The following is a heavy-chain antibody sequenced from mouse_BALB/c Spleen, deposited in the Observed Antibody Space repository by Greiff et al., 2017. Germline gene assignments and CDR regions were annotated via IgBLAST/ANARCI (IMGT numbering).Heavy chain of an antibody. CDR2: ISSGGST. J-gene: IGHJ4*01. CDR3: ARGHYGNYEGAMDY. CDR1: GFTFSSYA. Sequence: EVKLVESGGGLVKPGGSLKLSCAASGFTFSSYAMSWVRQTPEKRLEWVASISSGGSTYYPDSVKGRFTISRDNARNILYLQMSSLRSEDMAMYYCARGHYGNYEGAMDYWDQGTSVTVSS. D-gene: IGHD2-1*01. V-gene: IGHV5-6-5*01.